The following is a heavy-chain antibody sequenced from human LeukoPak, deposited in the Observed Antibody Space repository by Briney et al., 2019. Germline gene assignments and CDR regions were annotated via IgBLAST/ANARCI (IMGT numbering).Heavy chain of an antibody. CDR1: GGSSNSGSYY. V-gene: IGHV4-61*02. CDR3: ARAFHCSTTSCYTRGLDY. CDR2: IYTRGST. D-gene: IGHD2-2*02. J-gene: IGHJ4*02. Sequence: SETLSLTCTVSGGSSNSGSYYWRWIRQPAGKVLEWIGRIYTRGSTNYNPSLKSRVTISVDTSKNQFSLKLTSVTAADTAVYYCARAFHCSTTSCYTRGLDYWGQGTLVTVSS.